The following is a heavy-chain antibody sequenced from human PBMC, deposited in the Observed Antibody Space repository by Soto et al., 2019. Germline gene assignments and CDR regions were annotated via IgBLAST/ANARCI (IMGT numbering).Heavy chain of an antibody. D-gene: IGHD3-10*01. CDR2: IGTAGDT. Sequence: EVQLVESGGGLVQPGGSLRLSCAASGFTFSSYDMHWFRQATGQGLEWVSAIGTAGDTYYPGSVKGRFTISRENAKNSLYLQMNSLRAEDTAVYYCARADRGYGSGYYYDMDVWGQGTTVTVSS. CDR1: GFTFSSYD. CDR3: ARADRGYGSGYYYDMDV. V-gene: IGHV3-13*01. J-gene: IGHJ6*02.